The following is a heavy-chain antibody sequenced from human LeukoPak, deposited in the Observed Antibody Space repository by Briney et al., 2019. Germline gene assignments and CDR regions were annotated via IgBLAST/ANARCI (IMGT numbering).Heavy chain of an antibody. CDR3: ARVPYTGVCSNTSCRLKLNWFDP. CDR1: GYTFTSYG. V-gene: IGHV1-18*04. D-gene: IGHD2-2*01. J-gene: IGHJ5*02. CDR2: ISAYNGNT. Sequence: ASVKVSCKASGYTFTSYGISWVRQAPGQGLEWMGWISAYNGNTNYAQKLQGRVTMTPEPSTSTAYRELRSRRAGDTAAYSCARVPYTGVCSNTSCRLKLNWFDPWGQGNLVSVSS.